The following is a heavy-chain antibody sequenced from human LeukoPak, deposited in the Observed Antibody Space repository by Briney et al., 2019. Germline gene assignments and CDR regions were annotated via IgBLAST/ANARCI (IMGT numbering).Heavy chain of an antibody. V-gene: IGHV4-39*01. CDR3: ASRLGSGMDA. Sequence: PSETLSLTCTVSGGSISSSCYYWGWIRQPPGRGLEWIGSIYYSGSTYYNPSLKSRVTISVDTSKNQFSLKLSSVTAADTAVYYCASRLGSGMDAWGQGTTVTVSS. J-gene: IGHJ6*02. D-gene: IGHD3-3*01. CDR2: IYYSGST. CDR1: GGSISSSCYY.